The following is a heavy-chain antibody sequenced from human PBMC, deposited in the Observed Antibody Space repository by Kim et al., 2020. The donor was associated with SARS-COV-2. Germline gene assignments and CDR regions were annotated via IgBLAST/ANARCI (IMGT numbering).Heavy chain of an antibody. J-gene: IGHJ5*02. CDR2: IYPGDSDT. Sequence: GESLKISCKGSGYSFTSYWIGWVRQMPGKGLEWMGIIYPGDSDTRYSPSFQGQVTISADKSISTAYLQWSSLKASDTAMYYCARHRPPSYSSRNWFDPWGQGTLVTVSS. D-gene: IGHD6-13*01. CDR3: ARHRPPSYSSRNWFDP. V-gene: IGHV5-51*01. CDR1: GYSFTSYW.